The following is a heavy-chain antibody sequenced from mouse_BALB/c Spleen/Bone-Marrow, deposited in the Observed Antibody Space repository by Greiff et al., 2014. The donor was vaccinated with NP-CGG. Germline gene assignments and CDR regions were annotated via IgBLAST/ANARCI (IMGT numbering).Heavy chain of an antibody. J-gene: IGHJ4*01. D-gene: IGHD1-1*01. CDR2: ISSGSSTI. CDR1: GFTFSSFG. V-gene: IGHV5-17*02. CDR3: AAITTVVARYAMDY. Sequence: DVKLVESGGGLVQPGGSRKLSCAASGFTFSSFGMHWVRQAPEKGLEWVAYISSGSSTIXXXXXXKXRFTISRXNPKNTLFLQMTSLRSEDTAMYYCAAITTVVARYAMDYWGQGTSVTVSS.